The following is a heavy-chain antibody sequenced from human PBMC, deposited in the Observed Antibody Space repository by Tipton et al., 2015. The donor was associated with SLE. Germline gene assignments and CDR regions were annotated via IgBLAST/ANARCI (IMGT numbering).Heavy chain of an antibody. V-gene: IGHV3-48*03. CDR2: ISSSGSTI. Sequence: SLRFSCAASGFTFSSYEMNWVRQAPGKGLEWVSYISSSGSTIYYADSVKGRFTISRDNAKNSLYLQMNSLRAEDTAVYYCARDPPDYDYVWGSYRHYYYMDVWGKGTTVTVSS. D-gene: IGHD3-16*02. J-gene: IGHJ6*03. CDR1: GFTFSSYE. CDR3: ARDPPDYDYVWGSYRHYYYMDV.